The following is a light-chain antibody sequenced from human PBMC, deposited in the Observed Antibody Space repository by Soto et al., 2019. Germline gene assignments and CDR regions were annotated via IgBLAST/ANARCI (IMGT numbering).Light chain of an antibody. V-gene: IGKV3-15*01. CDR3: QQYNNWPPWT. CDR2: DAS. CDR1: QSVSSN. J-gene: IGKJ1*01. Sequence: EIVMTQSPVTLSVFPGERATLSCRASQSVSSNYLAWYQQKPGQAPRLLIYDASTRATGIPDRFSGSGSEAEFTLTISSLQSEDYAIYYCQQYNNWPPWTFGQGTKVDIK.